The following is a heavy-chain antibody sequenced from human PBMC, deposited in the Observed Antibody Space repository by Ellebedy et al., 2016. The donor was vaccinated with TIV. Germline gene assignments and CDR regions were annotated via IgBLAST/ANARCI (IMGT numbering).Heavy chain of an antibody. CDR2: IKGDGSI. CDR3: ARESVAGDFDY. V-gene: IGHV3-74*01. CDR1: GFAFRSYW. J-gene: IGHJ4*02. D-gene: IGHD6-19*01. Sequence: GESLKISXATSGFAFRSYWLHWVRQAPGKGLVFVSRIKGDGSISYADSVKGRFTISRENAKKSLYLQMNSLRAGDTAVYYCARESVAGDFDYWGQGTLVTVSS.